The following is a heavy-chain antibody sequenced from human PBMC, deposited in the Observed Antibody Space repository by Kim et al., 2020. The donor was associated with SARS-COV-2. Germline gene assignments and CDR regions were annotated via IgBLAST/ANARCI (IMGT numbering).Heavy chain of an antibody. D-gene: IGHD5-12*01. V-gene: IGHV3-33*06. CDR1: GFTFSSYG. J-gene: IGHJ3*02. Sequence: GGSLRLSCAASGFTFSSYGMHWVRQAPGKGLEWVAVIWYDGSNKYYADSVKGRFTISRDNSKNTLYLQMNSLRAEDTAVYYCAKDTSQYSGYDYNAFDIWGQGTMVTVSS. CDR3: AKDTSQYSGYDYNAFDI. CDR2: IWYDGSNK.